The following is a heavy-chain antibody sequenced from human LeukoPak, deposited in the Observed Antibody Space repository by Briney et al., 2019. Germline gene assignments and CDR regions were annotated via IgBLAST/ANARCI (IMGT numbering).Heavy chain of an antibody. CDR3: AKDALRAVPYYFDY. V-gene: IGHV3-23*01. CDR1: TFNFGLYV. D-gene: IGHD3-10*01. Sequence: GGSLRLSCEASTFNFGLYVMTWARQAPGKGLEWVSAISGSGYSAYYADSVKGRFTISRDNSKNTLFLQMNSLRAEDTAVYYCAKDALRAVPYYFDYWGQGALVTVSS. J-gene: IGHJ4*02. CDR2: ISGSGYSA.